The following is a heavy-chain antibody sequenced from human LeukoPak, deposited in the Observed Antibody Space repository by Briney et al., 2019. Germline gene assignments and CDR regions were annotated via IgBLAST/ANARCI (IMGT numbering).Heavy chain of an antibody. CDR2: ISSSSSYI. CDR3: ARGGLDAFDI. D-gene: IGHD3-22*01. Sequence: PGRSLRLSCAASGFTFSSYSMNWVRQAPGKGLEWVSSISSSSSYIYYADSVKGRFTISRDNAKNSLYLQMNSLRAEDTAVYYCARGGLDAFDIWGQGTMVTVSS. J-gene: IGHJ3*02. V-gene: IGHV3-21*01. CDR1: GFTFSSYS.